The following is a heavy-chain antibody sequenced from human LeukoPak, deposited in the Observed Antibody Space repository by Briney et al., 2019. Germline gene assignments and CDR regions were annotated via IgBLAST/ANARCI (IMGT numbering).Heavy chain of an antibody. D-gene: IGHD3-16*01. V-gene: IGHV1-2*02. Sequence: AAVKVSCQTSGYTFNGYYMHWVRQAPGQGLESMGWINSNSGAKNYLLNFHGRVTMSRDISTNTSYMELNTLTAEGTAVYYGARGRGGATTELDHWGQGTLVTVSS. J-gene: IGHJ4*02. CDR3: ARGRGGATTELDH. CDR1: GYTFNGYY. CDR2: INSNSGAK.